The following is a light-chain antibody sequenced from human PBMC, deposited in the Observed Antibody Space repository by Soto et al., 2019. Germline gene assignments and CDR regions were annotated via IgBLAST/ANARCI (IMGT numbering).Light chain of an antibody. J-gene: IGKJ4*01. CDR3: QQANSFPRT. CDR1: QGFSTW. Sequence: DIQMTQSPSSVCASVGDRVTITCRASQGFSTWLAWYRRKPGRAPELLIYSASSLHSGVPSRFSGSGSGTDFTLTISSLQPEDFATYYCQQANSFPRTFGGGTEVEIK. CDR2: SAS. V-gene: IGKV1-12*01.